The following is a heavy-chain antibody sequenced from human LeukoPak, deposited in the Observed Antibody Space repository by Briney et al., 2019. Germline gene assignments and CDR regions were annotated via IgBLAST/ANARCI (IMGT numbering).Heavy chain of an antibody. V-gene: IGHV1-46*01. CDR3: ARAPRIAAAAQVPFDY. J-gene: IGHJ4*02. D-gene: IGHD6-13*01. CDR2: INPSGGST. CDR1: GYTFTSYY. Sequence: ASVKVPCKASGYTFTSYYMHWVRQAPGQGLEWMGIINPSGGSTSYAQKFQGRVTMTRDMSTSTVYMELSSLRSEDTAVYYCARAPRIAAAAQVPFDYWGQGTLVTVSS.